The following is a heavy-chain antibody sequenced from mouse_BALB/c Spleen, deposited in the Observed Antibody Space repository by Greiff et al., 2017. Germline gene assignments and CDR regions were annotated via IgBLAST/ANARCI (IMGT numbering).Heavy chain of an antibody. CDR3: TRGGTTVVDQAWFAY. CDR1: GFTFSSYT. CDR2: ISSGGSYT. J-gene: IGHJ3*01. V-gene: IGHV5-6-4*01. D-gene: IGHD1-1*01. Sequence: EVKLQESGGGLVKPGGSLKLSCAASGFTFSSYTMSWVRQTPEKRLEWVATISSGGSYTYYPDSVKGRFTISRDNAKNTLYLQMSSLKSEDTAMYYCTRGGTTVVDQAWFAYWGQGTLVTVSA.